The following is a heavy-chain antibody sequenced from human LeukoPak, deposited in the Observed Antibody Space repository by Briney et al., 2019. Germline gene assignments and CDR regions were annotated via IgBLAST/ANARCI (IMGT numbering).Heavy chain of an antibody. CDR3: AKGRGYCTGGSCYSDY. D-gene: IGHD2-15*01. V-gene: IGHV3-23*01. Sequence: GGSLRLSCAASGFTFCNYAMSWVRQAPGKGLEWVSTISGSDGSTYYADSVKGRFTISRDNSKNTLYLQMNSLRVEDTAIYYCAKGRGYCTGGSCYSDYWGQGTLVTVSS. J-gene: IGHJ4*02. CDR1: GFTFCNYA. CDR2: ISGSDGST.